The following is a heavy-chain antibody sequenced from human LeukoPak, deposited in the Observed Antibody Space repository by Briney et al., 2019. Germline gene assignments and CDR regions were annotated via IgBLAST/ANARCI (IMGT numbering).Heavy chain of an antibody. CDR1: VYTFTSYG. Sequence: ASVKVSCKASVYTFTSYGISWVRQAPGQGLEWMGWISAYNGNTNYAQKLQGRVTMTTDTSTSTAYMELRSLRSDDTAVYYCARDLGCSSTSCYHAFDIWGQGTMVTVSS. D-gene: IGHD2-2*01. CDR2: ISAYNGNT. J-gene: IGHJ3*02. CDR3: ARDLGCSSTSCYHAFDI. V-gene: IGHV1-18*01.